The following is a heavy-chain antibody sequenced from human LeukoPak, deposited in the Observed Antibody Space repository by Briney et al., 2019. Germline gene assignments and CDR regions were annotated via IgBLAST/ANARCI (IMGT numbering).Heavy chain of an antibody. V-gene: IGHV4-39*07. CDR3: ARSDFGNDYGDSWALLFDY. D-gene: IGHD4-17*01. Sequence: PSETLSLTCTVSGGSISSSSYYWSWIRQPPGKGLEWIGEINHSGSTNYNPSLKSRVTISVDTSKNQFSLKLSSVTAADTAVYYCARSDFGNDYGDSWALLFDYWGQGTLVTVSS. CDR1: GGSISSSSYY. J-gene: IGHJ4*02. CDR2: INHSGST.